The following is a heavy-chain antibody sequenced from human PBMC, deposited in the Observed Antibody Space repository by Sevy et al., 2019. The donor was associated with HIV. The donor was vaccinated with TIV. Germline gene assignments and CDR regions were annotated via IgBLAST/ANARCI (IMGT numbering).Heavy chain of an antibody. D-gene: IGHD3-3*01. CDR1: GFRFSAFG. CDR3: AKAPYYDFWSHNYNNWFDP. J-gene: IGHJ5*02. Sequence: GGSLRLSCVASGFRFSAFGMAWVRQAAGEGLEWVSGINGGGGSTYYRNSVKGRFTVSRDNSKNTVYLQMNGLRADDTAVYYYAKAPYYDFWSHNYNNWFDPWGQGTLVTVSS. V-gene: IGHV3-23*01. CDR2: INGGGGST.